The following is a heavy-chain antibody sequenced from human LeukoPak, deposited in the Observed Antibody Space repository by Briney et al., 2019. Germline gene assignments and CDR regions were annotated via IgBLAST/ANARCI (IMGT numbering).Heavy chain of an antibody. CDR2: LYSGSST. D-gene: IGHD3-10*01. CDR3: ARVGDHYHWYLDL. Sequence: PGGSLTLSCAASGFTVSTNYMNWVRQAPGKGLESVSILYSGSSTYYADSVKGRFTISRDDSKNTLYLQMNSLRAEDTAVYYCARVGDHYHWYLDLWGRGTHVTVSS. CDR1: GFTVSTNY. J-gene: IGHJ2*01. V-gene: IGHV3-53*01.